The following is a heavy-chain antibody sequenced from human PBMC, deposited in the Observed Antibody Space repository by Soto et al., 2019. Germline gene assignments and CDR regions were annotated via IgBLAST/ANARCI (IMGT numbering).Heavy chain of an antibody. V-gene: IGHV1-8*01. Sequence: QVQLVQSGAEVKKPGASVKVSGKASGYTFTSHDINWMRQTTGQGLEWMGWMNPNSGHTNYAQNFQGRVTMTRDTSINTAYMELTNLRSEDTAIYYCASDMSTTWGQGTLVTVSS. CDR1: GYTFTSHD. D-gene: IGHD2-2*01. CDR3: ASDMSTT. CDR2: MNPNSGHT. J-gene: IGHJ5*02.